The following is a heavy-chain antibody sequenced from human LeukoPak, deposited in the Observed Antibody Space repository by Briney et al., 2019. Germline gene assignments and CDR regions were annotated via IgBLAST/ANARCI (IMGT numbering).Heavy chain of an antibody. J-gene: IGHJ6*03. CDR1: GGTFSSYA. Sequence: SVKVSCKASGGTFSSYAISWVRQAPGQGLEWMGGIIPIFGTANYAQKFQGRVTITADESTSTAYMELSSLRSEDTAAYYCARGGDTALVRNYYYMDVWGKGTTVIISS. CDR2: IIPIFGTA. CDR3: ARGGDTALVRNYYYMDV. D-gene: IGHD5-18*01. V-gene: IGHV1-69*13.